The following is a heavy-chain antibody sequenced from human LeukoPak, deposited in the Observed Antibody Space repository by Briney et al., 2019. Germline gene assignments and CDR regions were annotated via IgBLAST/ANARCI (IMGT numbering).Heavy chain of an antibody. CDR1: GYTFTGYY. CDR2: SNPNSGGT. J-gene: IGHJ4*02. D-gene: IGHD5-18*01. CDR3: ASGERGYSYDLSFAY. Sequence: GPSVKVSCKASGYTFTGYYMHWVRQAPGQGLEWMGWSNPNSGGTNYAQKFQGRVTVTRDTSISTAYMELSRLRSDDTAVYYCASGERGYSYDLSFAYWGQGTLVTVSS. V-gene: IGHV1-2*02.